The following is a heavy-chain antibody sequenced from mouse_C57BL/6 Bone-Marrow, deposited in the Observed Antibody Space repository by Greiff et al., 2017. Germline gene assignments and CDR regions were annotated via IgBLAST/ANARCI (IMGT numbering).Heavy chain of an antibody. Sequence: VQLKESGPELVKPGASVKISCKASGYSFTDYNMNWVKQSNGKSLEWIGVINPNYGTTSYNQKFKGKATLTVDQSSSTAYMQLNSLTSEDSAVYYCARWDYYGSSIYAMDDWGQGTSVTVSS. CDR1: GYSFTDYN. CDR2: INPNYGTT. D-gene: IGHD1-1*01. CDR3: ARWDYYGSSIYAMDD. V-gene: IGHV1-39*01. J-gene: IGHJ4*01.